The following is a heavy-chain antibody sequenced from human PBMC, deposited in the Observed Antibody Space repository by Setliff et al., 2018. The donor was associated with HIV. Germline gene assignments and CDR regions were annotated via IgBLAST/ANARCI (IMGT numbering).Heavy chain of an antibody. D-gene: IGHD6-19*01. CDR3: VRGYRSAWNIWFDA. J-gene: IGHJ5*02. CDR1: GYTFTTYY. Sequence: ASAKVSCKASGYTFTTYYIHWVRQAPGQGLEWMGILNPSEGTTSFAQKFQGRVTMTRDTSTSTVYMDLSSLRADDTAVYYCVRGYRSAWNIWFDAWGQGTRVTVAS. V-gene: IGHV1-46*01. CDR2: LNPSEGTT.